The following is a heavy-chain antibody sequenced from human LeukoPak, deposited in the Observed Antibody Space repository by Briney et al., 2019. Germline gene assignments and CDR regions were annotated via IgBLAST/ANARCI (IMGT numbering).Heavy chain of an antibody. CDR3: ARVPKVRCTSCYYYYYCYYMDV. J-gene: IGHJ6*03. D-gene: IGHD2-2*01. Sequence: SETLSLTCAVYVGSFSGYYWSWIRQPPGKGLEWIGEINHSGSTNYNPSLKSRVTISVDTSKNQFSLKLSSVTAADTAVYYCARVPKVRCTSCYYYYYCYYMDVWGKGTTVTVSS. V-gene: IGHV4-34*01. CDR1: VGSFSGYY. CDR2: INHSGST.